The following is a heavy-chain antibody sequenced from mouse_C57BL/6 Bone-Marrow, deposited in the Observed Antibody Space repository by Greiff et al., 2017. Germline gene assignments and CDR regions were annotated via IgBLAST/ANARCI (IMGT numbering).Heavy chain of an antibody. J-gene: IGHJ3*01. Sequence: EVQLQESGGDLVKPGGSLKLSCAASGFTFSSYGMSWVRQTPDKRLEWVATISSGGSYTYYPDSVKGRFTISRDNAKNTLYLQMSSLKSEDTAMYYCARHRVRLFAYWGQGTLVTVSA. D-gene: IGHD2-14*01. V-gene: IGHV5-6*01. CDR3: ARHRVRLFAY. CDR2: ISSGGSYT. CDR1: GFTFSSYG.